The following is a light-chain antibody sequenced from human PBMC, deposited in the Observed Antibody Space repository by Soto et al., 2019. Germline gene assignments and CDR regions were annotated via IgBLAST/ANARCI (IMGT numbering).Light chain of an antibody. J-gene: IGKJ2*01. CDR1: QTVSRS. CDR2: GAS. CDR3: QQYIDWPPYT. V-gene: IGKV3-15*01. Sequence: TQSPATLYVSPGERATLSCRASQTVSRSLAWYQQRPGQAPRLLIYGASTRAAGVPGRFSGSGSGTEFTLTISSRQSEDVVVYYCQQYIDWPPYTFGQGTRLQIK.